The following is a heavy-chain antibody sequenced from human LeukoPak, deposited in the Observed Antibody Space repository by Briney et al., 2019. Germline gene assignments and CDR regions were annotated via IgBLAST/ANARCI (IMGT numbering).Heavy chain of an antibody. Sequence: SETLSLTCTVSGGSISSHYWSWIRQPPGKGLGWVGYIYYSGSTNYNPSLKSRVTISVDTSKNQFSLKLSSVTAADTAVYYCARTGGYYYYYYMYVWGKGTTVTVSS. D-gene: IGHD7-27*01. V-gene: IGHV4-59*11. CDR3: ARTGGYYYYYYMYV. CDR2: IYYSGST. J-gene: IGHJ6*03. CDR1: GGSISSHY.